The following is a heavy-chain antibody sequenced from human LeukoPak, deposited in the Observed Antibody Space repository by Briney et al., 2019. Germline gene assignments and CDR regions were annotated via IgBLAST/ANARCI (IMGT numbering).Heavy chain of an antibody. CDR1: GFSFSSYG. CDR3: ARFSEVGATHFDY. CDR2: IKQDGSEK. V-gene: IGHV3-7*01. J-gene: IGHJ4*02. D-gene: IGHD1-26*01. Sequence: GGSLRLSCAASGFSFSSYGMNWVRQAPGKGLEWVANIKQDGSEKYYVDSVKGRFTISRDNAKNLLYLQMNSLRAEDTAVYYCARFSEVGATHFDYWGQGTLVTVSS.